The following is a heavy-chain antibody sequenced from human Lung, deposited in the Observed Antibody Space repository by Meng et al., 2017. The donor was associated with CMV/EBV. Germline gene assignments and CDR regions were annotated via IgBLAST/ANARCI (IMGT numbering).Heavy chain of an antibody. J-gene: IGHJ4*02. Sequence: ASXXVSXKASGYTFTDYYMHWVRQAPGQGLEWMGLINLKSGGSHSAQKFQGRVTMTRDTSISTAYLDLSRLKSDDTAVYFCARKAGVNGRGFERGGQGTLVTVSS. D-gene: IGHD3-10*01. CDR1: GYTFTDYY. V-gene: IGHV1-2*02. CDR2: INLKSGGS. CDR3: ARKAGVNGRGFER.